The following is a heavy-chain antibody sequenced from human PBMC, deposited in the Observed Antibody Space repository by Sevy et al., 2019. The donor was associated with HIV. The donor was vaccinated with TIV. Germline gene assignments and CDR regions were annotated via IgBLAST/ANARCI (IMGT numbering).Heavy chain of an antibody. D-gene: IGHD4-17*01. V-gene: IGHV3-53*01. CDR1: GFTVSSNY. J-gene: IGHJ4*02. CDR3: AGSPLDYGDYVRAAAGYYFDY. CDR2: IYSGGST. Sequence: GGSLRLSCAASGFTVSSNYMSWVRQAPGKGLEWVSVIYSGGSTYYEDSVKGRFTISRDNSKNTLYLQMNSLRAEDTAVYYCAGSPLDYGDYVRAAAGYYFDYWGQGTLVTVSS.